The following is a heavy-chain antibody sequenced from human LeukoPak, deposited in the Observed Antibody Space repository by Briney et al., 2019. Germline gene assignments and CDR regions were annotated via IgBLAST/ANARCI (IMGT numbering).Heavy chain of an antibody. J-gene: IGHJ4*02. CDR2: ISYDGSNK. Sequence: GGSLRLSCAASGFTFSAYDIHWVRQAPGKGLEWVAVISYDGSNKYYADSVKGRFTISRDNSKNTLYLQMNSLRAEDTAMYYCAKDRGSSGWYGRIDYWGQGTLVTVSS. D-gene: IGHD6-19*01. CDR3: AKDRGSSGWYGRIDY. V-gene: IGHV3-30*18. CDR1: GFTFSAYD.